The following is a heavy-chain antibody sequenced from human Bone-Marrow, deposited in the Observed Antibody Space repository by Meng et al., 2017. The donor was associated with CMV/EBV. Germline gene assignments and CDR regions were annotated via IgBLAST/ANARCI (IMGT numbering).Heavy chain of an antibody. CDR2: INPSGGST. J-gene: IGHJ4*02. D-gene: IGHD1-7*01. CDR1: GYTFTSYY. Sequence: ASVKVSCKASGYTFTSYYMHWVRQAPGQGLEWMGIINPSGGSTSYAQKFQGRVTMTRDTSTSTVYMELSSLRSEDTAVYYCASMTFGITGTNRIFDYWGQGKLVTVDS. CDR3: ASMTFGITGTNRIFDY. V-gene: IGHV1-46*01.